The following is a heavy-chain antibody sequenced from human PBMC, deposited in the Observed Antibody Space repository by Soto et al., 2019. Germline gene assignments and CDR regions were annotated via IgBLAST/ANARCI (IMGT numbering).Heavy chain of an antibody. D-gene: IGHD1-26*01. CDR1: ASPTCSSSTS. CDR3: ARWWEYIPGFDA. CDR2: IYHSGST. V-gene: IGHV4-30-2*01. Sequence: PSVTLSLTWAVAASPTCSSSTSWRLIRQPPGKGLEWIGYIYHSGSTYSNPSLKSRVTISVDRSKNQFSLKLSSVTAADTSVYGCARWWEYIPGFDAWGKGTRVTVS. J-gene: IGHJ5*02.